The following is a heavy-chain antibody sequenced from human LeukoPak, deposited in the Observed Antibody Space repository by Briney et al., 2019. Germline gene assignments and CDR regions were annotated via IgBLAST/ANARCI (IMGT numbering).Heavy chain of an antibody. CDR2: IIPIFGTA. V-gene: IGHV1-69*05. CDR1: GGTFSSYA. Sequence: ASVKVSCKASGGTFSSYAISWVRQAPGQGLEWMGGIIPIFGTANYAQKFQGRVTITTDESTSTAYMELSSLRSEDTAVYYCARVSSSAARAPVDLYYFDYWGQGTLVTVS. CDR3: ARVSSSAARAPVDLYYFDY. J-gene: IGHJ4*02. D-gene: IGHD6-6*01.